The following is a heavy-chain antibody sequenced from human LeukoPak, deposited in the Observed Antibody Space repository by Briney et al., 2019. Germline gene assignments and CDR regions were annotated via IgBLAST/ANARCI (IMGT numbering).Heavy chain of an antibody. CDR3: AKDSKSGWFNYYYYYMDV. CDR2: IYYSGST. Sequence: PSETLSLTCTVSGGSISSYYWSWIRQPPGKGLEWIGYIYYSGSTNYNPSLKSRVTISVDTSKNQFSLKLSSVTAEDTAVYYCAKDSKSGWFNYYYYYMDVWGKGTTVTISS. V-gene: IGHV4-59*01. CDR1: GGSISSYY. J-gene: IGHJ6*03. D-gene: IGHD6-19*01.